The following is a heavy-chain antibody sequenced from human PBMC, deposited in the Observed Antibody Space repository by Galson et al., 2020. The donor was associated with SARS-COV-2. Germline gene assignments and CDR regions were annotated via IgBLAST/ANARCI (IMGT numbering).Heavy chain of an antibody. D-gene: IGHD2-15*01. CDR3: ARRVFCSGSGGSCYGDGYFDL. CDR1: GYSFISHW. Sequence: GGSLRLSCQGSGYSFISHWIGWVRQVPGKGLAWMGHINPRDSATSSGPTSNGPVFPGTATMLVDKSINTAYLQWTSLKGSDTAIYYCARRVFCSGSGGSCYGDGYFDLWGQGTLVTVSS. V-gene: IGHV5-51*01. J-gene: IGHJ5*02. CDR2: INPRDSAT.